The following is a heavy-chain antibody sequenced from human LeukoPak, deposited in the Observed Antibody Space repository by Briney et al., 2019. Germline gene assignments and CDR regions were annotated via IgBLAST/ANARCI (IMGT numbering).Heavy chain of an antibody. CDR1: GFTFSSYA. V-gene: IGHV3-23*01. J-gene: IGHJ4*02. D-gene: IGHD3-10*01. CDR3: AREKVAKLLWFGKTKSATYFDY. CDR2: ISGSGGST. Sequence: PGGSLRLSCAASGFTFSSYAMSWVRQAPGKGLEWVSAISGSGGSTYYADSVKGRFTISRDNSRNTLYLQMNSLRAEDTAVYYCAREKVAKLLWFGKTKSATYFDYWGQGTLVTVSS.